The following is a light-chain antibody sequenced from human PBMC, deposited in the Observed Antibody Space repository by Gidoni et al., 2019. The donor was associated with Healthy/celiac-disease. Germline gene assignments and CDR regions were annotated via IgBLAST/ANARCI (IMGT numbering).Light chain of an antibody. J-gene: IGKJ4*01. CDR1: QSIRSY. V-gene: IGKV1-39*01. Sequence: VGARVTITCRASQSIRSYLNWYQQKPGKAPKLLIYAASSLQSGVPSRFSGSGSGTDFTLTISSLQPEDFATYYCQQSDSTPLLTFGGGTKVEIK. CDR3: QQSDSTPLLT. CDR2: AAS.